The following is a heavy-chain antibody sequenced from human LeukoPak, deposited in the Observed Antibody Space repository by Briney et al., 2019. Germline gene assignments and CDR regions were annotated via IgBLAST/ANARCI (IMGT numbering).Heavy chain of an antibody. J-gene: IGHJ6*02. CDR1: GVSISNYY. CDR3: ARHIPVIWSSGYYYGMDV. D-gene: IGHD3-3*01. CDR2: ISYSGST. V-gene: IGHV4-59*08. Sequence: TPSETLSLTCTVSGVSISNYYWSWIRQPPGKGLEWIGYISYSGSTNYNPSLRSRVAISEDTSRNQFSLRLNSVTAADTAVYYCARHIPVIWSSGYYYGMDVWGQGTTVTVSS.